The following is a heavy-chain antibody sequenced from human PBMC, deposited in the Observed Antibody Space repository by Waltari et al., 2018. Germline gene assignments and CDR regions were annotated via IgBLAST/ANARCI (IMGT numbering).Heavy chain of an antibody. CDR3: TTLDAPWGG. V-gene: IGHV3-15*01. J-gene: IGHJ4*01. CDR1: GFRFTPAW. Sequence: EVQMVESGGGSMKPGDSLRLSCVASGFRFTPAWLTWVRQAPGKWLEWVGRITSKSDGATTDYAAPVKGRFSISREDSQNMVFLQMNSLRTEDTAVYFCTTLDAPWGGWGHGTLVTVSS. CDR2: ITSKSDGATT. D-gene: IGHD7-27*01.